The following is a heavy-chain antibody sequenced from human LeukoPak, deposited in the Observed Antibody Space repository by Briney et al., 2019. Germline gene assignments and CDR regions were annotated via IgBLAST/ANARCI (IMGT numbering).Heavy chain of an antibody. CDR2: VYYTGSS. Sequence: SETLSLTCSVSGASVTSGGFYWGWLRQPPGKGLEWIATVYYTGSSYYNPSLKTRVTISIDTSQNQFSLNLRCVICADMALYYCARHSGSGSLSRPFDPWGQGTLVTVSS. CDR3: ARHSGSGSLSRPFDP. CDR1: GASVTSGGFY. D-gene: IGHD3-10*01. V-gene: IGHV4-39*01. J-gene: IGHJ5*02.